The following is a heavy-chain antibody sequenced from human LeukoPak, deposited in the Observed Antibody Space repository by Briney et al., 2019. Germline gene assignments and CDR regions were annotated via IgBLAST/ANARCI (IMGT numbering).Heavy chain of an antibody. V-gene: IGHV3-74*01. J-gene: IGHJ4*02. CDR3: ARHTTDRPNLIDH. CDR1: GFTFSSKTYW. D-gene: IGHD6-6*01. CDR2: INYDGTST. Sequence: PGGSLRLSCAASGFTFSSKTYWMHWVCQAPGKGLVWVSRINYDGTSTNYADSVKGRFTISRDNARDTLYLQMNSLRAEDTAVYYCARHTTDRPNLIDHWGQGTLVTVSS.